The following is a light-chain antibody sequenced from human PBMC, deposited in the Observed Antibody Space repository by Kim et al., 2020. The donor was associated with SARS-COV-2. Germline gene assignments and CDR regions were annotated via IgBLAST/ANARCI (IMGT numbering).Light chain of an antibody. CDR1: QSVNSNY. CDR2: GAS. V-gene: IGKV3-20*01. CDR3: QQYGSSPLT. J-gene: IGKJ4*01. Sequence: SPGERDTLSCRASQSVNSNYLAWYQQKPGQAPRLLIYGASSGPAGIPDRFSGSGSGTDFTLTISRLEPEDFAVYYCQQYGSSPLTFGGGTKVDIK.